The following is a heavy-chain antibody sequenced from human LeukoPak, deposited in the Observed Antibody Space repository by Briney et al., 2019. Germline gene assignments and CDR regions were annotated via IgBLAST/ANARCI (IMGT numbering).Heavy chain of an antibody. CDR2: IKEDGTEK. CDR3: ARGGSESDY. CDR1: GFNFNHYW. J-gene: IGHJ4*02. Sequence: GGSLRLSCAASGFNFNHYWMTWVRQSPGEGLEWVANIKEDGTEKNYVDSVKGRFTISRDNAKNSLYLQMNSLRAEDTALYYCARGGSESDYWGQGTLVAVSS. V-gene: IGHV3-7*01.